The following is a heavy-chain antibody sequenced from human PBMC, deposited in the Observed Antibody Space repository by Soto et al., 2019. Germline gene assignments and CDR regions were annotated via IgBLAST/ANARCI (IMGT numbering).Heavy chain of an antibody. Sequence: GGSLRLSCAASGFTFSSYAMHGVRQAPGKGLEWVAVISYDGSNKYYADSVKGRFTISRDNSKNTLYLQMNSLRAEDTAVYYCARDKAYYDFWSGSGSGNWFDPWGQGTLVTVSS. CDR1: GFTFSSYA. J-gene: IGHJ5*02. D-gene: IGHD3-3*01. CDR3: ARDKAYYDFWSGSGSGNWFDP. V-gene: IGHV3-30-3*01. CDR2: ISYDGSNK.